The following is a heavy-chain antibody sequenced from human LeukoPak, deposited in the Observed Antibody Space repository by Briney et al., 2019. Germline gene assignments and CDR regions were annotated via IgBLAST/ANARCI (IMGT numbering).Heavy chain of an antibody. Sequence: PSETLSLTCTVSGGSISSSSYYWGPIRQPPGNGLEWIGTIYYSGSTYYNPSLKSRVTISVDTSKNQFSLKLSSVTAADTAVYYCARVVPMYSSDWYDDYWGQGTLVTVSS. D-gene: IGHD6-19*01. CDR2: IYYSGST. J-gene: IGHJ4*02. V-gene: IGHV4-39*01. CDR3: ARVVPMYSSDWYDDY. CDR1: GGSISSSSYY.